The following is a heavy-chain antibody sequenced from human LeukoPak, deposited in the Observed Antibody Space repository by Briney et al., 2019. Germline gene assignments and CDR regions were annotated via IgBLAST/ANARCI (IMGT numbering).Heavy chain of an antibody. D-gene: IGHD3-22*01. J-gene: IGHJ3*02. Sequence: LGESLKISCKGSGYSFTKYWIGWVRQMPGKGLEWMGIIYPGDFDTRYSLSFQGQVTISCDKSISTTYLHWSSLKASDTAVYYCARRDYYDSSGTNDGGAFDIWGQGTMVTVSS. CDR3: ARRDYYDSSGTNDGGAFDI. CDR1: GYSFTKYW. V-gene: IGHV5-51*01. CDR2: IYPGDFDT.